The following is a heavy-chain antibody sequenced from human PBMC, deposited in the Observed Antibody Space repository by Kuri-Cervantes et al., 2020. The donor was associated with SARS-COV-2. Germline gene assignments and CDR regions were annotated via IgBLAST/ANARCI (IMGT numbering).Heavy chain of an antibody. J-gene: IGHJ4*02. CDR3: AHRAKYCSSTSCYPSRHFDY. V-gene: IGHV2-5*01. Sequence: SGPTLVKPTQTLTLTCTFSGFSLSTSGVGVGWIRQPPGKALEWLALIYRNDDKRYSPSLKSRLTITKDTSKNQVFLTMTNMDPVDTATYYCAHRAKYCSSTSCYPSRHFDYWGQGTLVTVSS. CDR1: GFSLSTSGVG. D-gene: IGHD2-2*01. CDR2: IYRNDDK.